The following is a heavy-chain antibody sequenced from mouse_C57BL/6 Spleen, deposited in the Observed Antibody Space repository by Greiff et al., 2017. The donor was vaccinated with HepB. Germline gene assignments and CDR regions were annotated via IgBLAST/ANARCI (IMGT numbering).Heavy chain of an antibody. V-gene: IGHV1-15*01. CDR1: GYTFTDYE. Sequence: QVQLQQSGAELVRPGASVTLSCKASGYTFTDYEMHWVKQTPVHGLEWIGAIDPETGGTAYNQKFKGKAILTADKSSSTAYMELRSLTSEDSAVYHCTREGGYYGAYWGQGTLVTVSA. CDR2: IDPETGGT. CDR3: TREGGYYGAY. J-gene: IGHJ3*01. D-gene: IGHD1-1*01.